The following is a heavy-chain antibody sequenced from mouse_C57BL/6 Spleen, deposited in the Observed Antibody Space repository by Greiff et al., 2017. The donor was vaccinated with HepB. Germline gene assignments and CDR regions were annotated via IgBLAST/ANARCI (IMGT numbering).Heavy chain of an antibody. V-gene: IGHV5-17*01. D-gene: IGHD1-1*01. Sequence: EVMLMESGGGLVKPGGSLKLSCAASGFTFSDYRMHWVRQAPEKGLEWVAYISSGSSTIYYADTVKGRFTISRDNAKNTLFLQMTSLRSEDTAMYYCARPEYYGSSPFDYWGQGTTLTVSS. CDR2: ISSGSSTI. CDR3: ARPEYYGSSPFDY. J-gene: IGHJ2*01. CDR1: GFTFSDYR.